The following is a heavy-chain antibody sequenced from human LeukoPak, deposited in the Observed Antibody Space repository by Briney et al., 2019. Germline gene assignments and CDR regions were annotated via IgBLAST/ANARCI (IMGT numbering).Heavy chain of an antibody. Sequence: GGSLRLSCAASGFTFSSYWMSWVRQAPGKGLEWVANIKQDGSEKYYVDSVKGRFTISRDNAKNSLYLQMNRLRAEDTAVYYCARDSESYYYDYWGQGTLVTVSS. V-gene: IGHV3-7*01. CDR1: GFTFSSYW. CDR2: IKQDGSEK. J-gene: IGHJ4*02. D-gene: IGHD1-26*01. CDR3: ARDSESYYYDY.